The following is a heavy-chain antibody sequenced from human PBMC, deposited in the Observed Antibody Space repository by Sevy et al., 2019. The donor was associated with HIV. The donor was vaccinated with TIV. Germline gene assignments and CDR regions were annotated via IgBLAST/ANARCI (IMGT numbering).Heavy chain of an antibody. CDR1: GFSFSEYW. Sequence: GGSLRLSCAASGFSFSEYWMSWVRQAPGKGPEWVANIKPDGTGTNYLDSVKGRFTISRDNAKNSLYLHMNSLRAEDTAVYYCATHNSWKMEPWGQGTLVTVSS. CDR2: IKPDGTGT. J-gene: IGHJ5*02. CDR3: ATHNSWKMEP. V-gene: IGHV3-7*01. D-gene: IGHD3-3*01.